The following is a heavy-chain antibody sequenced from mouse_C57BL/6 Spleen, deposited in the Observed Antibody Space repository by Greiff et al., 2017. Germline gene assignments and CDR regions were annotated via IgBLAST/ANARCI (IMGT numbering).Heavy chain of an antibody. D-gene: IGHD2-3*01. J-gene: IGHJ3*01. Sequence: QVQLKESGPGLVQPSQSLSITCTVSGFSLTSYGVHWVRQSPGKGLEWLGVIWSGGSTDYNAAFISRLSISKDNSKSPVFFKMNSLQAENTAIYYCASPTSDGYNCSYAYWGQGTLVTVSA. CDR2: IWSGGST. CDR3: ASPTSDGYNCSYAY. CDR1: GFSLTSYG. V-gene: IGHV2-2*01.